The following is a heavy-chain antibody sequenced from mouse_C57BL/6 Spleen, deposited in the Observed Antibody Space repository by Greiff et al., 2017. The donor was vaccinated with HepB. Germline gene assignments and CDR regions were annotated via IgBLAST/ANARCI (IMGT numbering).Heavy chain of an antibody. D-gene: IGHD2-3*01. J-gene: IGHJ4*01. Sequence: EVQLQQSGPELVKPGASVKISCKASGYTFTDYYMNWVKQSHGKSLEWIGDINTNNGGTCYNQKYKGKATLTVDNSSSTAYMEIRSLTSEDSAVYYCERKEDGYYVMDYWGQGTSVTVSS. CDR2: INTNNGGT. V-gene: IGHV1-26*01. CDR1: GYTFTDYY. CDR3: ERKEDGYYVMDY.